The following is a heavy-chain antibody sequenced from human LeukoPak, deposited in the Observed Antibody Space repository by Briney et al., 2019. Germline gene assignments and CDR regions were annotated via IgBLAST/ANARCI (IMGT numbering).Heavy chain of an antibody. Sequence: GGSLRLSCAASRFILSNYGMQWVRQARGRGLEWVAVISYDGTNKYYADSVNGRFSISRDNSKNTLYLHMNSLRPEDTAVYYCAKGPRIAAVVGRFDSWGQGTLVTVSS. V-gene: IGHV3-30*18. CDR2: ISYDGTNK. D-gene: IGHD6-13*01. J-gene: IGHJ4*02. CDR1: RFILSNYG. CDR3: AKGPRIAAVVGRFDS.